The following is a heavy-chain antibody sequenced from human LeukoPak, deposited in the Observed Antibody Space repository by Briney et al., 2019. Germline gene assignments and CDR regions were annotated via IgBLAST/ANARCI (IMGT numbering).Heavy chain of an antibody. Sequence: PGGSLRLSCSASGFTFSSYAMHWVRQAPGKGLEYVSAISSNGGSTYYADSVKGRFTISRDNSKNTLYLQMNSLRAEDTAVYYCARVPGYDSSGYFDYWGQGTLVTVSS. V-gene: IGHV3-64*04. CDR3: ARVPGYDSSGYFDY. CDR2: ISSNGGST. CDR1: GFTFSSYA. J-gene: IGHJ4*02. D-gene: IGHD3-22*01.